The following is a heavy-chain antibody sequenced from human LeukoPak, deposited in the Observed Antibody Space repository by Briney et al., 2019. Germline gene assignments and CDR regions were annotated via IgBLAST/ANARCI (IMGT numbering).Heavy chain of an antibody. CDR2: ITTGRTL. CDR3: ARVVSSRSTVGFDP. V-gene: IGHV3-11*04. Sequence: GGSLRLSCSASGFHFNDYYMSWIRPAPGKGLEWVSYITTGRTLSYADSVKGRFTISRDNAKNSLFLQMKSLRVEDTAVYYCARVVSSRSTVGFDPWGQGTLVTVSS. J-gene: IGHJ5*02. D-gene: IGHD5/OR15-5a*01. CDR1: GFHFNDYY.